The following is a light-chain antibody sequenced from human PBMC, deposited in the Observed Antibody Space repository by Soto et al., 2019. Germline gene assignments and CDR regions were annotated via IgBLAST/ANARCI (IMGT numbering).Light chain of an antibody. CDR3: QQSQNIPYT. CDR2: AAS. V-gene: IGKV1-39*01. J-gene: IGKJ2*01. Sequence: DIQMTQSPSSLSASVGDRVTITCRASQSISSYLNWYQQKPGKAPKLLIYAASNLQSGVPSRFSGSGSGTDFTLTISSLQPEDFATYYCQQSQNIPYTFGQGTKLEIK. CDR1: QSISSY.